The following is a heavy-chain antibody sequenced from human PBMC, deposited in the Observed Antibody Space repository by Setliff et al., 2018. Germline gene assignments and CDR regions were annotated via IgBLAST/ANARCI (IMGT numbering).Heavy chain of an antibody. J-gene: IGHJ4*02. CDR3: TRSRAPSVVLAADFDF. Sequence: ASVKVSCKASADTFTGYYVHWVRQAPGQGLEWMGSISGYTGETNYAQKFQARATMTADTSTKTVYMELRSLTSDDTAVYYCTRSRAPSVVLAADFDFWGQGTPVTVS. CDR1: ADTFTGYY. D-gene: IGHD2-21*01. CDR2: ISGYTGET. V-gene: IGHV1-18*04.